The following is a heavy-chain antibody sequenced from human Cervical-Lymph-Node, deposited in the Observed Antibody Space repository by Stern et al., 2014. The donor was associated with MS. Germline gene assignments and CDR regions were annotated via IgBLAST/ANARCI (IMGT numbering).Heavy chain of an antibody. J-gene: IGHJ4*02. CDR1: GFTFSSYA. D-gene: IGHD3-9*01. Sequence: EVQLVESGGDLVQPGGSLRLSCAASGFTFSSYAMSWVRQAPGKGLEWVSAIRVNGGSTSYADSVKGRFTISRDNSKSTLYLQMNSLRAEDTAVYYCAKTSSDYDLLTGRGGYWGQGTLVTVSS. CDR2: IRVNGGST. CDR3: AKTSSDYDLLTGRGGY. V-gene: IGHV3-23*04.